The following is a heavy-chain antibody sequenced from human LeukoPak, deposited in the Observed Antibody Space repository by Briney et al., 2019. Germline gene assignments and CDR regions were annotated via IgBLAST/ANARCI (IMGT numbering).Heavy chain of an antibody. Sequence: SETLSLTCTVSGGSISTYYWSWIRLPPGMGLEWIAYIYFTGRTQYNPSLKNRVTISVDTSKNQFSLRLSSVTPADTAVYYCARGGYDSDFDYWGQGTLVTVSS. J-gene: IGHJ4*02. CDR3: ARGGYDSDFDY. D-gene: IGHD3-3*01. V-gene: IGHV4-59*01. CDR2: IYFTGRT. CDR1: GGSISTYY.